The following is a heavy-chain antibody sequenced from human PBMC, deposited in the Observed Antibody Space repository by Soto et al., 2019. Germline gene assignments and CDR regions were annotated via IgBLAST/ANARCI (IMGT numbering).Heavy chain of an antibody. J-gene: IGHJ4*02. CDR3: ARVRVDTPMVDY. CDR2: IRNKANGYTT. Sequence: PGGSLRLSCAASGFTFSDHYMDWVRQAPGKGLEWVGRIRNKANGYTTENAASVKGRFTISRDESKNSLYLQMNSLKTEDTAVYYCARVRVDTPMVDYWGQGTLVTVSS. V-gene: IGHV3-72*01. D-gene: IGHD5-18*01. CDR1: GFTFSDHY.